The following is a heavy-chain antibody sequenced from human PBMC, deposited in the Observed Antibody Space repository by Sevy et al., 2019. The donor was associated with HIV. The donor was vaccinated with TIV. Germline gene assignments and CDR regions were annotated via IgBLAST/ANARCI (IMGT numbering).Heavy chain of an antibody. CDR2: TNYRSKWYN. CDR1: GDSVSSNSAA. V-gene: IGHV6-1*01. J-gene: IGHJ3*02. D-gene: IGHD1-26*01. Sequence: SQTLSLTCAISGDSVSSNSAAWNWIRQSPSRGLEWLGRTNYRSKWYNDYAVSVKSRVTINADTSKNQFSLQLKSVIPEDTAVYYCARVGELIGAFDIWGQGTMVTVSS. CDR3: ARVGELIGAFDI.